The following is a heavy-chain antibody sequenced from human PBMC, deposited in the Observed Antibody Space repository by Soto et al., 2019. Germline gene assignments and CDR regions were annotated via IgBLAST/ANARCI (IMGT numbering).Heavy chain of an antibody. J-gene: IGHJ6*04. CDR3: ARGHYDFWSGYSSLALDV. CDR1: GFTFSSYW. V-gene: IGHV3-74*01. CDR2: INSDGSST. D-gene: IGHD3-3*01. Sequence: EVQLVESGGGLVQPGGSLRLSCAASGFTFSSYWMHWVRQAPGKGVVWVSRINSDGSSTSYADSVKGRFTISRDNAKNTLYLQMNSLRAEDTAVYYCARGHYDFWSGYSSLALDVWGKGTTVTVSS.